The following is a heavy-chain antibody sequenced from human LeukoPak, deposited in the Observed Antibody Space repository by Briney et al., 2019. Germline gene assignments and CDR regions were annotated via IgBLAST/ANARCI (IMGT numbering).Heavy chain of an antibody. CDR1: GGSFSGYY. J-gene: IGHJ5*02. V-gene: IGHV4-34*01. CDR3: AGVGHIVAFNWFDP. Sequence: PSETLSLTCAVYGGSFSGYYWSWIRQPPGKGLEWIGEINHSGSTNYNPSLKSRVTISVDTSKNQFSLKLSSVTAADTAVYYCAGVGHIVAFNWFDPWGQGTLVTVSS. CDR2: INHSGST. D-gene: IGHD2-21*01.